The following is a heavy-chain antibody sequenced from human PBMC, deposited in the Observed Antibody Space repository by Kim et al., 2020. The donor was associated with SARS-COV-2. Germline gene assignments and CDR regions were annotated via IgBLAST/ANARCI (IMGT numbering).Heavy chain of an antibody. CDR2: IYYSGST. J-gene: IGHJ4*02. V-gene: IGHV4-59*13. Sequence: SETLSLTCTVSGGSITNYFWSWIRQPPGKGLEWICHIYYSGSTNYNPSLKSRVTISVDTSKNQFSLKLSSVTAAATAVYYCARAPWLLPYYWGQGTLVTV. CDR1: GGSITNYF. D-gene: IGHD2-15*01. CDR3: ARAPWLLPYY.